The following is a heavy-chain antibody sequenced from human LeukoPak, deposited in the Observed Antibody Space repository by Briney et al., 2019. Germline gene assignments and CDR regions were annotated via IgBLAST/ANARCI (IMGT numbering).Heavy chain of an antibody. CDR3: VRGLDYFDY. V-gene: IGHV3-23*01. CDR2: ITGSGYDT. CDR1: GFTFSSDV. J-gene: IGHJ4*02. D-gene: IGHD6-6*01. Sequence: GGSLRLSCIASGFTFSSDVMSWVRQAPGKGLEWVSAITGSGYDTYYADSVKGRFTISRDNSKNTLYLQMDSLRAEDTAVYYCVRGLDYFDYWGQGTLVTVSS.